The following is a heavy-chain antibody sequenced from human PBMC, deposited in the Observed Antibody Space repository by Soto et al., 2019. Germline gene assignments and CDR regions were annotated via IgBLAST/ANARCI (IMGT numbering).Heavy chain of an antibody. J-gene: IGHJ6*03. CDR2: ISGPGSTM. CDR3: ARDYGGSSTTCDYLDV. Sequence: GGSLRLSCGGSGFTFSDYEMNWVRQAPGEGLEWISYISGPGSTMYYADSVKGRFTISRDNAKNSLYLQINSVTAEDTAVYHCARDYGGSSTTCDYLDVWGQGTTVTVSS. D-gene: IGHD2-2*01. CDR1: GFTFSDYE. V-gene: IGHV3-48*03.